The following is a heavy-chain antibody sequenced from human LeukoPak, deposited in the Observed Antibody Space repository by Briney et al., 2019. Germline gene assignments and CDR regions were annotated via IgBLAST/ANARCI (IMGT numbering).Heavy chain of an antibody. CDR1: GGSISSYY. CDR3: ARGILTGYSYYFDY. CDR2: IYYSGST. J-gene: IGHJ4*02. V-gene: IGHV4-59*01. D-gene: IGHD3-9*01. Sequence: KTSETLSLTYTVSGGSISSYYWSWIRQPPGKGLEWIGYIYYSGSTNYNPSLKSRVTISVDTSKNQFSLKLSSVTAADTAVYYCARGILTGYSYYFDYWGQGTLVTVSS.